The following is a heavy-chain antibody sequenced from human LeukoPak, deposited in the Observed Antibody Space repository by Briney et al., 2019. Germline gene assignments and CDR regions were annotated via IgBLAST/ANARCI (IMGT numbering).Heavy chain of an antibody. CDR3: TSDTFGARDS. V-gene: IGHV3-74*01. J-gene: IGHJ4*02. CDR1: GFTFRSYW. Sequence: PGGSLRLSCAASGFTFRSYWVHWVRQAPGKGLVWVSRINTDGTSTSYADSVKGRFTISRDNAKNTLFLQMNSLRAEDTALYFCTSDTFGARDSWGQGTLVTVSS. CDR2: INTDGTST. D-gene: IGHD3-10*01.